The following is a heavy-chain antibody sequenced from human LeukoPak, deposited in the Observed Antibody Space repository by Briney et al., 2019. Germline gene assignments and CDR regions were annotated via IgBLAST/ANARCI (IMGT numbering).Heavy chain of an antibody. D-gene: IGHD1-26*01. CDR1: GGSISSSDW. CDR3: AREGGSSNWFDP. Sequence: PSETLSLTCAVSGGSISSSDWWTWVRQSPGKGLEWIGEIYHSGTTNYNLSLKSRVAISVDKSKCQFSLKLSSVTAADTAVYYCAREGGSSNWFDPWGQGTLVTVSS. V-gene: IGHV4-4*02. J-gene: IGHJ5*02. CDR2: IYHSGTT.